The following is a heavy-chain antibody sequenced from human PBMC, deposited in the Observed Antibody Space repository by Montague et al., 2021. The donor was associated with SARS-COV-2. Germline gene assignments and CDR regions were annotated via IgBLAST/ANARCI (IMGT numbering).Heavy chain of an antibody. CDR1: GFIFSIYE. CDR2: ITNIGTT. V-gene: IGHV3-48*03. J-gene: IGHJ4*02. D-gene: IGHD5-24*01. Sequence: SLRLSCAASGFIFSIYEMNWVRQAPGKGLEWISYITNIGTTYYADSVKGRFTVSRDNAKNSLYLQMNSVRAEDTAIYYCARDALGDGYNIDFWGQGTPVTVSS. CDR3: ARDALGDGYNIDF.